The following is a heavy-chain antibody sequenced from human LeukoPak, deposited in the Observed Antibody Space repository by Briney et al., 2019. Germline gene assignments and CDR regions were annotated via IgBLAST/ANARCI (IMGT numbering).Heavy chain of an antibody. CDR3: ARRQGCSSSSCPPDY. CDR2: IYPGDSDT. D-gene: IGHD2-2*01. J-gene: IGHJ4*02. V-gene: IGHV5-51*01. CDR1: GYSFTTYW. Sequence: GESLKISCRGSGYSFTTYWIGWVRQMPGKGLEWMGIIYPGDSDTRYTPSFQGQVTMSADKSINTAYLQWSSLRASDTAMYYCARRQGCSSSSCPPDYWGLGTLVTVSP.